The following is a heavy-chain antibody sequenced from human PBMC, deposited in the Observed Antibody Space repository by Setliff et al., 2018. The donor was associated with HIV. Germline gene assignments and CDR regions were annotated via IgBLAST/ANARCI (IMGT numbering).Heavy chain of an antibody. D-gene: IGHD4-17*01. J-gene: IGHJ4*02. Sequence: PSETLSLTCSVSGGSVGSGSYYWSWIRQSPGKGLEWLGYIYYSGSTTYNPSLKSRVTMSIDTSKNQFSLKLCSVTAADTAVYYCARDPPGYGDSNDYWGQGTLVTVS. CDR2: IYYSGST. CDR1: GGSVGSGSYY. CDR3: ARDPPGYGDSNDY. V-gene: IGHV4-61*01.